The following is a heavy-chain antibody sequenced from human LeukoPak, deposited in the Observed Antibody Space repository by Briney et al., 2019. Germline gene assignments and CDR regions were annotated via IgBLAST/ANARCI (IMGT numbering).Heavy chain of an antibody. CDR3: ARIRGFGADYYYYYMDV. D-gene: IGHD3-10*01. CDR2: IYYSGST. CDR1: GGSISGSY. Sequence: PSETLSLTCTVSGGSISGSYWNWIRQPPGKGLEWIGYIYYSGSTNYNPSLKSRVTISIDTSKKQFSLKLSSVTAADTAVYYCARIRGFGADYYYYYMDVWGKGTTVTVSS. V-gene: IGHV4-59*01. J-gene: IGHJ6*03.